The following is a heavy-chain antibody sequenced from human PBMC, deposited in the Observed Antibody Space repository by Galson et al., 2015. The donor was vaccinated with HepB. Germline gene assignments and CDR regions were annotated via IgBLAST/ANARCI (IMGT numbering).Heavy chain of an antibody. V-gene: IGHV1-46*03. Sequence: SVKVSCKASGYTLTSYSMHWVRQAPGQGLEWMGIINPSSGSTSYAQKFQGRVTMTRDTSTSTVYMEMSSLRSEDTAVYYCAREDSYGSGSYYDYWGQGTMVTVS. CDR1: GYTLTSYS. CDR2: INPSSGST. D-gene: IGHD3-10*01. CDR3: AREDSYGSGSYYDY. J-gene: IGHJ3*01.